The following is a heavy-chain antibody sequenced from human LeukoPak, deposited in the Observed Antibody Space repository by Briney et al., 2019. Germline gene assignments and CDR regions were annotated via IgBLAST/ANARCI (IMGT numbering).Heavy chain of an antibody. V-gene: IGHV1-69-2*01. D-gene: IGHD3-3*01. Sequence: ASVKISCKVSGYTFTDYYMHWLQQAPGKGLEWMGLVDPEDGETIYAEKFQGRVTITADTSTDTAYMELSSLRSEDTAVYYCATVYDFGFDPWGQGTLVAVSS. CDR3: ATVYDFGFDP. CDR1: GYTFTDYY. CDR2: VDPEDGET. J-gene: IGHJ5*02.